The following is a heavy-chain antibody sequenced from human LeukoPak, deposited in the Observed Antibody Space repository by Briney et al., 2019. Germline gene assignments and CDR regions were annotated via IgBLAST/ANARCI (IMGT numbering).Heavy chain of an antibody. V-gene: IGHV4-61*05. CDR1: GGSISSSSYY. Sequence: SETLSLTCTVSGGSISSSSYYWGWIRQPPGKGLEWIGYIYYSGSTNYNPSLKSRVTVSVDTSKNQFSLKLSSVTAADTAVYYCARVQWDRFDYWGQGTLVTVSS. J-gene: IGHJ4*02. CDR3: ARVQWDRFDY. CDR2: IYYSGST. D-gene: IGHD1-26*01.